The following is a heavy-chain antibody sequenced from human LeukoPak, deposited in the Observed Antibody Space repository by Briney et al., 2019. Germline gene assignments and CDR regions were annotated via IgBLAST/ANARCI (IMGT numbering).Heavy chain of an antibody. D-gene: IGHD6-19*01. CDR1: GFTFSSYE. J-gene: IGHJ6*02. CDR3: ARDGSGWPYYYYGMDV. CDR2: ISSSGSTI. Sequence: GGSLRLSCAASGFTFSSYEMNWVRQAPGKGLEWVSYISSSGSTIYYADSVKGRFTTSRDNAKNSLYLQMNSLRAEDTAVYYCARDGSGWPYYYYGMDVWGQGTTVTVSS. V-gene: IGHV3-48*03.